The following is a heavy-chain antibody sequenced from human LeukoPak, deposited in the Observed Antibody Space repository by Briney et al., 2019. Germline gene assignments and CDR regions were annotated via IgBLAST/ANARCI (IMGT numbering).Heavy chain of an antibody. CDR2: ISGNGGST. D-gene: IGHD3-10*01. J-gene: IGHJ4*02. CDR1: GFTFSSYA. CDR3: VGAPYYYASGTFSPFDY. V-gene: IGHV3-23*01. Sequence: GGSLRLSCAASGFTFSSYAMSWVRQAPGKGLEWVSGISGNGGSTYYTDSVKGRFTISRDNSKNTLYLQMNTLRAEDTAMYFCVGAPYYYASGTFSPFDYWGQGTLVTVSS.